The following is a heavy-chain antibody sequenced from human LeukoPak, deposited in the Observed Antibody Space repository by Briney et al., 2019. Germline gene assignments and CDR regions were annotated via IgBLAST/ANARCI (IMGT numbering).Heavy chain of an antibody. V-gene: IGHV3-30-3*01. J-gene: IGHJ6*02. CDR3: ARWVQLELGDNYDYGMDV. Sequence: GGSLRLSCAASGFTFSSYAMHWVRQAPGKGLEWVAVISYDGSNKYYADSVKGRFTISRDNSKNTLYLQMNSLRSEDTAVYYCARWVQLELGDNYDYGMDVWGQGTTVTVSS. CDR2: ISYDGSNK. D-gene: IGHD1-1*01. CDR1: GFTFSSYA.